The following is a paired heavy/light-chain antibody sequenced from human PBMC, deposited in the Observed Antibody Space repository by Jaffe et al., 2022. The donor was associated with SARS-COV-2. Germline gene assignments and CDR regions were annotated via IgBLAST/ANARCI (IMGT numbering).Heavy chain of an antibody. D-gene: IGHD3-10*01. V-gene: IGHV4-38-2*02. J-gene: IGHJ4*02. CDR3: ATQDTVRGVITTSFDY. CDR1: GYSISSGYY. CDR2: MFRSGST. Sequence: QMQLQESGPGLVKPSETLSLTCTVSGYSISSGYYWGWIRQPPGKGLEWIGSMFRSGSTYYNPSLKSRVIISLDTSKNQFSLKLNSVTAADTAVYYCATQDTVRGVITTSFDYWGQGTLVIVSS.
Light chain of an antibody. CDR1: SSNIGSTY. J-gene: IGLJ3*02. CDR2: KNN. Sequence: QSVLTQPPSASGTPGQRVTISCSGSSSNIGSTYVYWYQQLPGAAPKLLIAKNNQRPSGVPDRFSGSKSGTSASLAISGLRSEDEADYYCAAWDDNLSGVFGGGTKLTVL. CDR3: AAWDDNLSGV. V-gene: IGLV1-47*01.